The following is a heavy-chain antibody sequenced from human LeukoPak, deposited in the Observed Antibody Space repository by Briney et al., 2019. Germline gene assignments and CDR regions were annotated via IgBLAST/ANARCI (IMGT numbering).Heavy chain of an antibody. J-gene: IGHJ5*02. Sequence: GGSLRLSCAASGFTFSSYWMSWVRQAPGKGLEWVANIKQDGSEKYYVNSVKGRFTISRDNAKNSLYLQMNSLRAEDTAAYYCARSLHYNWFDPWGQGTLVTVSS. CDR2: IKQDGSEK. CDR3: ARSLHYNWFDP. V-gene: IGHV3-7*01. CDR1: GFTFSSYW. D-gene: IGHD2-21*02.